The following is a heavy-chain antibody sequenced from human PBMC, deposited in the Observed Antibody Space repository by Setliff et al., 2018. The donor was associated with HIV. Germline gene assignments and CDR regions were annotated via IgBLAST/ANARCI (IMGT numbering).Heavy chain of an antibody. J-gene: IGHJ3*02. CDR2: ISYSTGYI. V-gene: IGHV3-21*01. CDR3: ARGGFDHAFDI. CDR1: GFTFRSYS. Sequence: PGGSLRLSCAASGFTFRSYSMNWVRQAPGKGLEWVSSISYSTGYIYYADSVKGRFTSSRDNAKNTMYLQINGLRAEDTAVYYCARGGFDHAFDIWGQGTVVTVSS.